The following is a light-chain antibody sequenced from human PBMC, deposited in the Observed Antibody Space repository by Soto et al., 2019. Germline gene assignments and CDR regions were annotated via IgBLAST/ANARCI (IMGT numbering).Light chain of an antibody. V-gene: IGKV1-12*02. J-gene: IGKJ5*01. CDR2: AAS. CDR3: QQSNSFPFT. CDR1: QGISSW. Sequence: DIQMTQSPSSVSASVGDRVTITCRASQGISSWLAWYQQKPGKAPKLLIYAASTLEVGVPSRFSGSGTETHFTLTISSLQPEDFATYYCQQSNSFPFTFGQGTRLEMK.